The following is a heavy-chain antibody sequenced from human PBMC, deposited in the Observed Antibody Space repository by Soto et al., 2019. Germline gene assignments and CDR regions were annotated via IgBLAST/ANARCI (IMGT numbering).Heavy chain of an antibody. Sequence: QVQLVESGGGVVQPGRSLRLSCAASGFTFSSYGMHWVRQAPGKGLEWVAVISYDGSNKYYADSVKGRFTISRDNSKNTLYLQMNSLRAEETAVYYCAKGGQVVTHWYFDLWGRGTLVTVSS. CDR2: ISYDGSNK. V-gene: IGHV3-30*18. D-gene: IGHD2-21*02. CDR1: GFTFSSYG. CDR3: AKGGQVVTHWYFDL. J-gene: IGHJ2*01.